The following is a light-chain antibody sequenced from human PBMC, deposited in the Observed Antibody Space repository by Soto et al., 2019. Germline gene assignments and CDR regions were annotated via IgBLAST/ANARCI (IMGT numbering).Light chain of an antibody. V-gene: IGKV3-15*01. J-gene: IGKJ1*01. CDR1: RSVSSY. CDR3: QQYINWPRT. Sequence: PGESATLSCRASRSVSSYLAWYQQKPGQAPRLLIYGASIRATDIPARFIGSGSGTEFTLTISSLQSEDFAVYYCQQYINWPRTFGQGTKVDIK. CDR2: GAS.